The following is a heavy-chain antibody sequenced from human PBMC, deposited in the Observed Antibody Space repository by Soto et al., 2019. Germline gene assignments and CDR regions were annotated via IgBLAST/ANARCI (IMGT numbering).Heavy chain of an antibody. Sequence: GGSLRLSCAASGFTFSSYAMSWVRQAPGKGLEWVSAISGSGGSTYYADSVKGRFTISRDNSKNTLYLQMNSLRAEDTAVYYCAKDLPNNSDILTGYFDYWGQGTLVTVSS. D-gene: IGHD3-9*01. CDR1: GFTFSSYA. CDR2: ISGSGGST. J-gene: IGHJ4*02. V-gene: IGHV3-23*01. CDR3: AKDLPNNSDILTGYFDY.